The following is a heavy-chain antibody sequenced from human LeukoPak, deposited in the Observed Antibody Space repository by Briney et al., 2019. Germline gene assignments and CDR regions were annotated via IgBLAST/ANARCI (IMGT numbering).Heavy chain of an antibody. V-gene: IGHV4-59*01. CDR2: VYISWST. CDR1: GGSISSYY. Sequence: SETLSLTCTVSGGSISSYYWGWLRQRQGKGRERVGYVYISWSTNYHHSRNSQATISLSTSKTKFLLKLSSVTAAPAAVYFCARGYYYDSSGYTDWYFDLWGGGTLVTVHS. J-gene: IGHJ2*01. D-gene: IGHD3-22*01. CDR3: ARGYYYDSSGYTDWYFDL.